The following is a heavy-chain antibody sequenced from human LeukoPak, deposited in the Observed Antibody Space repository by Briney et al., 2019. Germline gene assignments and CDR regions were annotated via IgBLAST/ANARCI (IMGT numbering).Heavy chain of an antibody. V-gene: IGHV4-39*01. Sequence: SETLSLTCTVSGGSISSSSYYWGWIRQPPGKGLEWIGSIYYSGSTYYNPSLNSRVTISVDTSKNQFSLKLSSVTAADTAVYYCARSVDTAMATVYWGQGTLVTVSS. J-gene: IGHJ4*02. CDR3: ARSVDTAMATVY. D-gene: IGHD5-18*01. CDR1: GGSISSSSYY. CDR2: IYYSGST.